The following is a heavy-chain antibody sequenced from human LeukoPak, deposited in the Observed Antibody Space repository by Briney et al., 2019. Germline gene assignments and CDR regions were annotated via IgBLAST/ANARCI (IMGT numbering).Heavy chain of an antibody. J-gene: IGHJ4*02. Sequence: PSETLSLTCAVYGGSFSGYYWSWIRQPPGKGLEWLGEINHSGSTNYNPSLKSRVTISVDTSKNQFSLKLSSVTAADTAVYYCARAGSSSWYLYYWGQGTLVTVSS. D-gene: IGHD6-13*01. CDR1: GGSFSGYY. CDR3: ARAGSSSWYLYY. CDR2: INHSGST. V-gene: IGHV4-34*01.